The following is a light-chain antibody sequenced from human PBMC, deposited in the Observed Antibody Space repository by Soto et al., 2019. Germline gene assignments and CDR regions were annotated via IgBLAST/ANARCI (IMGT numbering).Light chain of an antibody. CDR2: GAS. CDR1: QSVSSN. J-gene: IGKJ4*01. CDR3: QQYNKWPAT. V-gene: IGKV3-15*01. Sequence: EIVMTQSPATLSVSPGERATLSCRASQSVSSNLAWYQQKPGQAPRLLIYGASTRATGIPARFSGSGSGTEFTLTISSLQSEDFAVYYCQQYNKWPATFGGGTTGDIK.